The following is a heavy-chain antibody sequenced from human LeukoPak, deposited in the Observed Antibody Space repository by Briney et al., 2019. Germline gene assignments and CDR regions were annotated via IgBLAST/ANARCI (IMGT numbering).Heavy chain of an antibody. CDR2: ISSSSRTI. CDR1: GFIFSSYS. J-gene: IGHJ4*02. V-gene: IGHV3-48*01. Sequence: GGSLRLSCATSGFIFSSYSMNWVRQAPGKGLEWVSYISSSSRTIYYADSAKGRFTISRDNAKNSLYLQMNSLRAEDTAVYYCARDFHVRNYDIGGYSYWGQGTLVTVSS. D-gene: IGHD3-22*01. CDR3: ARDFHVRNYDIGGYSY.